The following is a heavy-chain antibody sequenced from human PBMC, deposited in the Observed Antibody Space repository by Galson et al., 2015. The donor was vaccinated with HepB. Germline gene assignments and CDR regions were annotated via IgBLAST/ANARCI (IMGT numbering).Heavy chain of an antibody. CDR2: ISWNSGRI. Sequence: SLRLSCAASGFSFDDYAMHWVRQAPGKGLEWVSGISWNSGRIGDADSVKGRFTISRDNAKNSLYLQMNSLRAEDTALYYCAKDMDPTLGRDGYIFDYWGQGTPVTVSS. V-gene: IGHV3-9*01. CDR3: AKDMDPTLGRDGYIFDY. CDR1: GFSFDDYA. D-gene: IGHD5-24*01. J-gene: IGHJ4*02.